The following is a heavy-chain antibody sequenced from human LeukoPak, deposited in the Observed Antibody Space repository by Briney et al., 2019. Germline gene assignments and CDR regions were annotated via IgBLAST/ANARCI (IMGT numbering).Heavy chain of an antibody. V-gene: IGHV4-34*01. CDR3: ARRGYDSGSDY. CDR2: INHSGTT. D-gene: IGHD3-10*01. Sequence: PSETLSLTCAVYGGSFSGYYWSWLRQPPGKGLEWIGEINHSGTTNYNPSLKSRVSISVDTSKNQFSLKVSSVTAADTAVYYCARRGYDSGSDYWGQGTLVTVSS. J-gene: IGHJ4*02. CDR1: GGSFSGYY.